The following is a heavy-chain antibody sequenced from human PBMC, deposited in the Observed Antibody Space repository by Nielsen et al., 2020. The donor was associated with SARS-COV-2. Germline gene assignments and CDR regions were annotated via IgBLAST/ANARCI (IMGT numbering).Heavy chain of an antibody. D-gene: IGHD3-10*01. CDR1: GVSVNSAAYY. CDR3: AREALKELLWFGESSSYYGMDV. Sequence: SETLSLTCTVSGVSVNSAAYYWSWIRQHPGKGLEWIGYIYYSGSTYYNPSLKSRVTISVDTSKNQFSLKLSSVTAADTAVYYCAREALKELLWFGESSSYYGMDVWGQGTTVTVSS. J-gene: IGHJ6*02. V-gene: IGHV4-31*03. CDR2: IYYSGST.